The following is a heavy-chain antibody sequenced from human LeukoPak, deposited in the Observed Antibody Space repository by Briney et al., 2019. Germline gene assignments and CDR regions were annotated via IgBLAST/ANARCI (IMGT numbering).Heavy chain of an antibody. CDR1: GFTFTSHV. V-gene: IGHV3-64D*06. J-gene: IGHJ4*02. D-gene: IGHD1-1*01. CDR3: VREGLERRTNFDY. CDR2: ISMNVQTT. Sequence: GVSLTLSCSASGFTFTSHVMHWVRQSPGKGLQYVSGISMNVQTTYYAGSVKGRFTISRDSSKNTVYLQMNSLTAEDTAVYYCVREGLERRTNFDYWGQGTLVSVSS.